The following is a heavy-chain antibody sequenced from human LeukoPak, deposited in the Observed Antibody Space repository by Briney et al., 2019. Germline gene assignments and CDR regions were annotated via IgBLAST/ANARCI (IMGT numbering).Heavy chain of an antibody. J-gene: IGHJ4*02. V-gene: IGHV1-2*02. Sequence: ASVKVSCKASGYTFTGYYMHGVRQAPGQGLEWMGWLNPNSGGTNYAQKLQGRVTMTRDTSISTAYMELSRLRSDDTAVYYCARDRKTDEDSSGWYDYWGQGTLVTVSS. CDR1: GYTFTGYY. D-gene: IGHD6-19*01. CDR2: LNPNSGGT. CDR3: ARDRKTDEDSSGWYDY.